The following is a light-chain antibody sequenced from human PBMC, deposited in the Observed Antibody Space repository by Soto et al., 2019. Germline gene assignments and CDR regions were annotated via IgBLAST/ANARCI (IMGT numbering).Light chain of an antibody. CDR3: QQSYSAPYT. CDR2: AAS. CDR1: QSISGY. J-gene: IGKJ2*01. V-gene: IGKV1-39*01. Sequence: DIQMTQSPSSLSASVGDRVTITCRASQSISGYLNWYQQKPGKAPKLLIYAASSLHSGVPSRFSGSESGTDFTLTISSLQPEDFATYYCQQSYSAPYTFGQGTKLEIK.